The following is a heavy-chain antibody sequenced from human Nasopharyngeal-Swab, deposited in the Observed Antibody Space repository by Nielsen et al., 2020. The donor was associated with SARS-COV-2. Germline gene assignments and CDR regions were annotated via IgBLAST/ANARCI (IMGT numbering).Heavy chain of an antibody. CDR2: INSVGSST. Sequence: GGSLSLSCPPSGFTFSSYSMHWVRQAPGKGLVWVSRINSVGSSTSYADSVKGRFTISRDNAKNTLYLQMNSLRAEDTAVYYCARPGAGKLDYWGQGTLVTVSS. CDR3: ARPGAGKLDY. CDR1: GFTFSSYS. V-gene: IGHV3-74*01. D-gene: IGHD6-19*01. J-gene: IGHJ4*02.